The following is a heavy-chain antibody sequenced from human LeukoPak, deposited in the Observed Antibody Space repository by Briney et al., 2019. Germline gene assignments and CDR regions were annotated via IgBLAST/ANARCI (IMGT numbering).Heavy chain of an antibody. CDR3: ARGYRARANAFDI. Sequence: ASVKVSCKASGYTFTSYGISWVRQAPGQGLEWMGWMNPNSGNTGYAQKFQGRVTMTRNTSISTAYMELSSLRSEDTAVYYCARGYRARANAFDIWGQGTMVTVSS. J-gene: IGHJ3*02. V-gene: IGHV1-8*02. CDR1: GYTFTSYG. CDR2: MNPNSGNT.